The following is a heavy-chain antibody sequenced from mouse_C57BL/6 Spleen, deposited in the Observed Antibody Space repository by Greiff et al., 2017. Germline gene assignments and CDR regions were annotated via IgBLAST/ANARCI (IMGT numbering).Heavy chain of an antibody. J-gene: IGHJ2*01. CDR2: IYPGDGDT. D-gene: IGHD1-1*01. Sequence: QVQLQQSGAELVKPGASVKISCKASGYAFSSYWMNWVKQRPGKGLEWIGQIYPGDGDTNYNGKFKGKATLTADKSSSTAYMQLSSLTSEDSAVYFCARKSSYERDYFDHWGQGTTLTVSS. V-gene: IGHV1-80*01. CDR1: GYAFSSYW. CDR3: ARKSSYERDYFDH.